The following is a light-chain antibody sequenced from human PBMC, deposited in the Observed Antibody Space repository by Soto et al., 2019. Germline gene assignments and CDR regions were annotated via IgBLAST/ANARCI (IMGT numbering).Light chain of an antibody. J-gene: IGKJ1*01. CDR3: QQYNSYSRT. CDR1: HSILSH. V-gene: IGKV3-15*01. Sequence: EIVVAHAPSTLSLSPVGRVTLSCRASHSILSHSAWYQQKPGQAPRLVIYGASTRATGIPARFSGSGSGTEFTLTISSLQPDDFATYYCQQYNSYSRTFGQGTKVDIK. CDR2: GAS.